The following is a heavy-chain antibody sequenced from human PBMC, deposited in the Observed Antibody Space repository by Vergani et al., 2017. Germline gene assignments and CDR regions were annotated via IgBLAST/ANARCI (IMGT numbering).Heavy chain of an antibody. CDR2: INAGNGNT. CDR1: GYTFTSYA. CDR3: ARESGYCSGGSCYEFDP. J-gene: IGHJ5*02. Sequence: QVQLVQSGAEVNKPGASVKVSCKASGYTFTSYAMHWVRQAPGQRLEWMGWINAGNGNTKYSQKFQGRVTITRDTSASTAYMELSSLRSEDTAVYYCARESGYCSGGSCYEFDPWGQGTLVTVSS. D-gene: IGHD2-15*01. V-gene: IGHV1-3*01.